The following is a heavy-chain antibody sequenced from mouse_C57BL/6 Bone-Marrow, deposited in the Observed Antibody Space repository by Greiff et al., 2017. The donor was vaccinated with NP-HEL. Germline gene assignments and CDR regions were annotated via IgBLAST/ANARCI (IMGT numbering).Heavy chain of an antibody. CDR3: ARPYYYGSSPVAY. Sequence: EVQLQQSGPELVKPGASVKISCKASGYSFTDYNMNWVKQSNGKSLEWIGVINPNYGTTSYNQKFKGKATLTVDQSSRTAYMQLNSLTSEDSAVYYGARPYYYGSSPVAYWGQGTLVTVSA. CDR1: GYSFTDYN. CDR2: INPNYGTT. V-gene: IGHV1-39*01. J-gene: IGHJ3*01. D-gene: IGHD1-1*01.